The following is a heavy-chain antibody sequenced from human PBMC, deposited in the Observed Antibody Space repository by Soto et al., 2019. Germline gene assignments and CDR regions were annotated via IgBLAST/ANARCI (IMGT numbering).Heavy chain of an antibody. J-gene: IGHJ6*02. CDR1: GGTFSSYA. CDR2: IIPIFGTA. D-gene: IGHD4-17*01. V-gene: IGHV1-69*13. CDR3: ARPYDYGGNKRPNYYYYYGMDV. Sequence: SVKVSCKASGGTFSSYAISWVRQAPGQGLEWMGGIIPIFGTANYAQKFQGRVTITADESTSTAYMELSSLRSEDTAVYYCARPYDYGGNKRPNYYYYYGMDVWGQGTTVTVS.